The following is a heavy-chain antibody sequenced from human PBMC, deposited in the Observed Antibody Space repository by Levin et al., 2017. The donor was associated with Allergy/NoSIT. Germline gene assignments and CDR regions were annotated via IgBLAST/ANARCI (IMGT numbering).Heavy chain of an antibody. CDR2: IYYSGST. CDR3: ARHVLDDKKSSSWYRAERDDAFDI. CDR1: GGSISSSSYY. Sequence: SETLSLTCTVSGGSISSSSYYWGWIRQPPGKGLEWIGSIYYSGSTYYNPSLKSRVTISVDTSKNQFSLKLSSVTAADTAVYYCARHVLDDKKSSSWYRAERDDAFDIWGQGTMVTVSS. J-gene: IGHJ3*02. V-gene: IGHV4-39*01. D-gene: IGHD6-13*01.